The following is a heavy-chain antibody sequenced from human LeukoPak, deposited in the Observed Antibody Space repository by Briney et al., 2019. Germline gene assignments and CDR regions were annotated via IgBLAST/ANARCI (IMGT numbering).Heavy chain of an antibody. J-gene: IGHJ4*02. D-gene: IGHD2-2*01. CDR2: ISSDGGST. V-gene: IGHV3-64*01. CDR1: GFTFSSYA. CDR3: ARGCSSTSCYAADLDY. Sequence: PGGSLRLSCAASGFTFSSYAMHWVRQAPGKGLEYVSAISSDGGSTYFANSMKGRFTISRDNSKNTLYLQMGSLRAEDMAVYYCARGCSSTSCYAADLDYWGQGTLVTVSS.